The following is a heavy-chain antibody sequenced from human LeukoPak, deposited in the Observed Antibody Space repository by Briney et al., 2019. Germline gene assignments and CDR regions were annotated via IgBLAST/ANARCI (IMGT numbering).Heavy chain of an antibody. CDR3: ARDPNYYDSSGYYPGDY. D-gene: IGHD3-22*01. J-gene: IGHJ4*02. CDR1: GFTFSSYS. V-gene: IGHV3-21*01. Sequence: PGGSLRLSCAASGFTFSSYSMNWVRQAPGRGLEWVSSISSSSSYIYYADSVKGRFTISRDNAKNSLYLQMNSLRAEDTAVHYCARDPNYYDSSGYYPGDYWGQGTLVTVSS. CDR2: ISSSSSYI.